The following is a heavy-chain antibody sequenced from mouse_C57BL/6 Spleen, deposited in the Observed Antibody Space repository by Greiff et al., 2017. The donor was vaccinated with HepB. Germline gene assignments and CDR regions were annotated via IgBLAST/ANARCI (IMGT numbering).Heavy chain of an antibody. V-gene: IGHV5-6*01. D-gene: IGHD1-1*01. CDR2: ISSGGSYT. CDR1: GFTFSSYG. CDR3: ARHPLITTVVAYWYFDV. Sequence: EVNVVESGGDLVKPGGSLKLSCAASGFTFSSYGMSWVRQTPDKRLEWVATISSGGSYTYYPDSVKGRFTISRDNAKNTLYLQMSSLKSEDTAMYYCARHPLITTVVAYWYFDVWGTGTTVTVSS. J-gene: IGHJ1*03.